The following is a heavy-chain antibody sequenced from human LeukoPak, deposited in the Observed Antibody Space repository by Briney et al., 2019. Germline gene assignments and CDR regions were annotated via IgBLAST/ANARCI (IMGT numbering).Heavy chain of an antibody. J-gene: IGHJ4*02. CDR3: ARVPLYYYGSGTY. CDR1: GFTFSSYG. D-gene: IGHD3-10*01. V-gene: IGHV3-30*02. CDR2: IRYDGSNK. Sequence: GGSLRLSCAASGFTFSSYGMHWVRQAPGKGLEWVAFIRYDGSNKYYADSVKGRFTISRDNAKNTLYLQMNSLRAEDTAVYYCARVPLYYYGSGTYWGQGTLVTVSS.